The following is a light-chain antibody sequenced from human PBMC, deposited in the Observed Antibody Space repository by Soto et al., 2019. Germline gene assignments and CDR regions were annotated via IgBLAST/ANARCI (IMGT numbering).Light chain of an antibody. J-gene: IGKJ2*01. V-gene: IGKV3-15*01. CDR3: QQYNNWPQT. Sequence: EIVMTQSPVTLSVSPGERATLSCWASQSVSSKLAWYQQKPGQAPRLLIYGASTRATGIPARFSGSGSGTEFTLSISSLQSEDFAVYYCQQYNNWPQTFGQGTKLEIK. CDR1: QSVSSK. CDR2: GAS.